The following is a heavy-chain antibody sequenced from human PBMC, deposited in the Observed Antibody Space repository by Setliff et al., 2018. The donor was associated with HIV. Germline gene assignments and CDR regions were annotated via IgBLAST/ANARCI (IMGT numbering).Heavy chain of an antibody. D-gene: IGHD3-9*01. CDR1: GDSISSYY. V-gene: IGHV4-59*01. J-gene: IGHJ4*02. CDR2: IYYSGST. CDR3: ARGNPDYDILTGYWSHYFDY. Sequence: PSETLSLTCTVSGDSISSYYWTWIRQSPGKGLEWIGNIYYSGSTNFNPSLKGRVTISLDTSKNQFSLKLNSVTAADTAVYYCARGNPDYDILTGYWSHYFDYWGQGTLVTVS.